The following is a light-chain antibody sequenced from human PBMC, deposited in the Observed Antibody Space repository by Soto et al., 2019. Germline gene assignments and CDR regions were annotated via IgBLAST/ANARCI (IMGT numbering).Light chain of an antibody. V-gene: IGKV3D-20*02. CDR3: QQRANWPVT. J-gene: IGKJ5*01. Sequence: EIVLTQSPGTLSLSPGERATLSCRASQSVSSSYLAWYQQKPGQAPRLLIYGESSRATGIPDRFSGSGSGTDFTLTISRLEPEDFAVYYCQQRANWPVTCGQGTRLEIK. CDR2: GES. CDR1: QSVSSSY.